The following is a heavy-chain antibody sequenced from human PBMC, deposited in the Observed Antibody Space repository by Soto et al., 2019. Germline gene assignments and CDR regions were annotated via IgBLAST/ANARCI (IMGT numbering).Heavy chain of an antibody. V-gene: IGHV1-18*04. Sequence: ASVNVSCKASGYTFTSYGISWVRQAPGQGLEWMGWINAYNGNTNYAQKLQGRVTMTTDTSTSTAYMEQRSLRSDDTAVYYCAXEENYYDSSGYPPAFGYWGQGTLVTVSS. CDR1: GYTFTSYG. CDR2: INAYNGNT. J-gene: IGHJ4*02. D-gene: IGHD3-22*01. CDR3: AXEENYYDSSGYPPAFGY.